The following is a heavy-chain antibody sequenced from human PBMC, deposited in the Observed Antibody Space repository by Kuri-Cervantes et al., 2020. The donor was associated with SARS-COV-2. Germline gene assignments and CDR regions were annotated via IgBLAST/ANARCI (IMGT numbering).Heavy chain of an antibody. CDR1: GYTFTGYY. J-gene: IGHJ5*02. Sequence: TSVKVSCKASGYTFTGYYMHWVRQARGQRLEWIGWIVVGSDNTDYAREFQERVTITRDMSTTTVYMELSGLRSDDTAMYYCAPFYYRSINNWSDPWGQGTQVTVSS. V-gene: IGHV1-58*02. CDR3: APFYYRSINNWSDP. D-gene: IGHD3-10*01. CDR2: IVVGSDNT.